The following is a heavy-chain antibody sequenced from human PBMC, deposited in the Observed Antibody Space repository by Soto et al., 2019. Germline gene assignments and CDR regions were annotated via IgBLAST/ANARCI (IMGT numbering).Heavy chain of an antibody. CDR2: ISYDGSNK. J-gene: IGHJ6*03. Sequence: GGSLRLSCSASVFPFSSYCMHWVRQAPGKGLEWVAVISYDGSNKYYADSVKGRFTISRDNSKNTLYLQMNSLRAEDTAVYYCAKDLRYFDWYIPLEWYSMDVWGKGTTVTVSS. CDR1: VFPFSSYC. V-gene: IGHV3-30*18. CDR3: AKDLRYFDWYIPLEWYSMDV. D-gene: IGHD3-9*01.